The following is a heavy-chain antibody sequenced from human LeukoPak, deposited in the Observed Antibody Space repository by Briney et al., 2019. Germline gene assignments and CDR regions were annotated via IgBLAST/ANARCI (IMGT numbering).Heavy chain of an antibody. J-gene: IGHJ3*02. CDR1: GFTFSSYA. V-gene: IGHV3-23*01. Sequence: GGSLRLSCVASGFTFSSYAMSWVRQAPGKGLEWVSLITGSGDNTDYTDSVKGRFTISRDNSKNTLHLQMNSLRAEDTALYYCAKGIVVASLDDAFDIWGQGTMVTVSS. D-gene: IGHD2-15*01. CDR3: AKGIVVASLDDAFDI. CDR2: ITGSGDNT.